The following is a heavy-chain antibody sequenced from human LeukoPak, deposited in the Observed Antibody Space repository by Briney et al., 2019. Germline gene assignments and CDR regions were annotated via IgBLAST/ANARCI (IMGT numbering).Heavy chain of an antibody. Sequence: SETLSLTCTVSGGSMSSYYWSWIRQPPGKGLDWIGYIYYSGSTNYNPSLKSRVTISVDTSKNQFSLKLSSVTAADTAVYYCARGRETDYSNYSGAFDIWGQGTMVTVSS. CDR1: GGSMSSYY. CDR2: IYYSGST. V-gene: IGHV4-59*08. CDR3: ARGRETDYSNYSGAFDI. J-gene: IGHJ3*02. D-gene: IGHD4-11*01.